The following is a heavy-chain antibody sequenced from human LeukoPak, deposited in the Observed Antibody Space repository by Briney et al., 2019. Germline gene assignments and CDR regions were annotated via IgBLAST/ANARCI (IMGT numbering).Heavy chain of an antibody. Sequence: PGGSLRLSCAASGFTVSSNYMSWVRQAPGKGLEWVSVIYSGGSTYYADSVKGRFTISRDNSKNTLYLQMNSLRAEDTAVYYCARAYYDFWSGYSRHYYYMDVWGKGTTVTVSS. CDR2: IYSGGST. J-gene: IGHJ6*03. D-gene: IGHD3-3*01. CDR3: ARAYYDFWSGYSRHYYYMDV. CDR1: GFTVSSNY. V-gene: IGHV3-66*01.